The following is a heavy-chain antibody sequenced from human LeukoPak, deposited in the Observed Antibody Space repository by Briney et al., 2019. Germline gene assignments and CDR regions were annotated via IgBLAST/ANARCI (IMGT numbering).Heavy chain of an antibody. CDR1: GSSISNYY. D-gene: IGHD6-19*01. V-gene: IGHV4-59*08. Sequence: SETLSLTCSVSGSSISNYYWSWLRQSPGKGLEGVGYIYSTGSTDYNPSLKSRVTISVETSKNQFSLRLSSVTAADTAVYFCARHEGLARPFDYWGQGTLVPVSS. J-gene: IGHJ4*02. CDR2: IYSTGST. CDR3: ARHEGLARPFDY.